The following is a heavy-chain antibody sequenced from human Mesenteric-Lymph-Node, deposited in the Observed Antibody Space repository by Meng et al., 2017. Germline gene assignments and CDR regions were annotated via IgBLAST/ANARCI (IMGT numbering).Heavy chain of an antibody. J-gene: IGHJ4*02. CDR2: IGDSGSS. CDR1: GYSISSGYY. D-gene: IGHD2-15*01. Sequence: SETLSPTCAVSGYSISSGYYWGWTRQPPGKGLEWNGNIGDSGSSYYNPSFGSRVTISVDTSKNQFSLKLSSVTAADTAVYYCARGYCAGGSCYSDNWGQGTLVTVSS. CDR3: ARGYCAGGSCYSDN. V-gene: IGHV4-38-2*01.